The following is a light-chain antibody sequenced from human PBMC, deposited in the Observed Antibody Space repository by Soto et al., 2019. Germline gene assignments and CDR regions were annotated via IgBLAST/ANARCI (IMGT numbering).Light chain of an antibody. CDR3: LHNCDYPRT. V-gene: IGKV1-6*01. Sequence: AIQMTQSPSSLSASIGDRVTITCRASQDISKEVGWYQQKPGKVPKLLIYTASTLHSGGPSRFIGSGSGTDFTLTIDSLQPEDFATYYCLHNCDYPRTFGPGTKVDFK. J-gene: IGKJ3*01. CDR2: TAS. CDR1: QDISKE.